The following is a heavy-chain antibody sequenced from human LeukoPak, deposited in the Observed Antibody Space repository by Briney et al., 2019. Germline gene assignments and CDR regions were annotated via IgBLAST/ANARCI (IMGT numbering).Heavy chain of an antibody. Sequence: GGSLTLSCSASGFIISNYAMHWVRQAPGKGLEYVSAISGNGGSTYYADSVKGRFTISRDNSKNTLYLQMSSLRAEDTAIYHCVKDLYKGDSSSWYYFDYWGQGTLVTVSS. CDR3: VKDLYKGDSSSWYYFDY. V-gene: IGHV3-64D*06. J-gene: IGHJ4*02. CDR1: GFIISNYA. CDR2: ISGNGGST. D-gene: IGHD6-13*01.